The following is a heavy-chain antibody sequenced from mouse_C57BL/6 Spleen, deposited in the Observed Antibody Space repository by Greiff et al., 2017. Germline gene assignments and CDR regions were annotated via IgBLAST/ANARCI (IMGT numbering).Heavy chain of an antibody. J-gene: IGHJ4*01. Sequence: VQLQQSGPELVKPGASVKIPCKASGYTFTDYNMDWVKQSHGKSLEWIGDINPNNGGTIYNQKFKGKATLTVDKSSNTAYMELPSQTSEDTAVYYGARVLSYYAMDYWGQGTSVTVSS. V-gene: IGHV1-18*01. CDR2: INPNNGGT. CDR1: GYTFTDYN. CDR3: ARVLSYYAMDY.